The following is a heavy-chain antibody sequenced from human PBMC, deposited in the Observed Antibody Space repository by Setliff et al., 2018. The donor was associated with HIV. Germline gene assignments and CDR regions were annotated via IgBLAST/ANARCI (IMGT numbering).Heavy chain of an antibody. CDR3: ASEKVAWTVSDSFFEF. J-gene: IGHJ4*02. CDR1: GLSMSYNY. D-gene: IGHD2-15*01. CDR2: VHYSGST. V-gene: IGHV4-59*01. Sequence: KPSETLSLTCTVSGLSMSYNYWTWIRQSPGKGLEWIGYVHYSGSTRYNPSLKSRVTISVDTSKKKFSLKLTSMTATDTAVYYCASEKVAWTVSDSFFEFWGQGVPVTVSS.